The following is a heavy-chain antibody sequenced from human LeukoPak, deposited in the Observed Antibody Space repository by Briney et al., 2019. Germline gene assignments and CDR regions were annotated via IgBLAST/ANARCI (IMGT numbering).Heavy chain of an antibody. Sequence: SVKVSCKASGFAFTTSAMQWVRQARGQRLEWIGWIVVGSGNTNYAQKFQERVTITRDMSTSTAYMELSSLRSEDTSVYYCAALPRGDPNGNAFDIWGQGTMVTVSS. V-gene: IGHV1-58*02. D-gene: IGHD3-16*01. CDR1: GFAFTTSA. CDR2: IVVGSGNT. CDR3: AALPRGDPNGNAFDI. J-gene: IGHJ3*02.